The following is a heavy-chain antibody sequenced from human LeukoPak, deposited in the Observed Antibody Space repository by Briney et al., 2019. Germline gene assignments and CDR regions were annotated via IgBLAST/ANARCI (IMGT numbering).Heavy chain of an antibody. V-gene: IGHV3-30-3*01. CDR2: ISFDGGKT. CDR3: ARGSYRDY. CDR1: GFTFSDYA. J-gene: IGHJ4*02. D-gene: IGHD3-10*01. Sequence: GKSLRLSCGASGFTFSDYALHWVRRAPGKGLEWVALISFDGGKTTYSDSVKGRFTISRDNSKDTLFLQMSGLRGEDTAVYYCARGSYRDYWGQGTLVTVSS.